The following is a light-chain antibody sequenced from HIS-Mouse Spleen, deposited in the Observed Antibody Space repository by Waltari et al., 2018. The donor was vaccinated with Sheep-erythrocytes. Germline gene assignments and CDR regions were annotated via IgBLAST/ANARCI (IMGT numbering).Light chain of an antibody. CDR1: QGISRW. J-gene: IGKJ5*01. CDR2: AAS. V-gene: IGKV1-12*01. CDR3: QQANSFPIT. Sequence: DIPMTQSPSSVSASVGDRVTITCRASQGISRWLACYQQKPGKAPKLLIYAASSLQSGVPSRFSGSGSVTDFTLTISSLQPEDFATYYCQQANSFPITFGQGTRLEIK.